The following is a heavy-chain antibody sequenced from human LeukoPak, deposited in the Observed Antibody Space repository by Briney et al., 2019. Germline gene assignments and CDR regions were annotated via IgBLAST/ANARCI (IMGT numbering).Heavy chain of an antibody. J-gene: IGHJ4*02. V-gene: IGHV3-7*01. D-gene: IGHD6-13*01. CDR3: GGFGYEAAVDL. CDR1: GFMFTTYW. Sequence: GSLRLSFAASGFMFTTYWMTWVRQAPGKGPEWVANIKPDGSETYYVDSVKGRFTISRDNTKSLLYLQMNSLRGEDAALYYCGGFGYEAAVDLWGQGTLVTVSS. CDR2: IKPDGSET.